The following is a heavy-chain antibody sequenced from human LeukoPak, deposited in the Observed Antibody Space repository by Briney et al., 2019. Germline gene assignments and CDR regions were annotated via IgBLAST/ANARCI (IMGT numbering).Heavy chain of an antibody. J-gene: IGHJ4*02. D-gene: IGHD1-14*01. CDR3: AKVGGRPELRNYYFHY. Sequence: VGSLRLSCAASVFTFSSYAMSWVRQAPGKGLEWVSAISGSGGSTYYADSVKGRFTISRDNSKNTLYLQMNSLRAEDTAVYYCAKVGGRPELRNYYFHYWAQGTLVTVSS. V-gene: IGHV3-23*01. CDR2: ISGSGGST. CDR1: VFTFSSYA.